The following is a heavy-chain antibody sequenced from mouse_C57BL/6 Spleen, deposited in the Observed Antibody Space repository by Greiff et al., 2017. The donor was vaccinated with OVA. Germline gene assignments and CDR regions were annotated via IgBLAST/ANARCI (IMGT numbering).Heavy chain of an antibody. Sequence: QVQLQQPGAELVKPGASVKLSCKASGYTFTSYWMHWVKQRPGQGLEWIGMIHPNSGSTNYNEKFKSKATLTVDKSSGTAYMQLSSLTSEDSAVYYCARSLYDYDGFDYWGQGTTLTVSS. V-gene: IGHV1-64*01. D-gene: IGHD2-4*01. CDR1: GYTFTSYW. J-gene: IGHJ2*01. CDR3: ARSLYDYDGFDY. CDR2: IHPNSGST.